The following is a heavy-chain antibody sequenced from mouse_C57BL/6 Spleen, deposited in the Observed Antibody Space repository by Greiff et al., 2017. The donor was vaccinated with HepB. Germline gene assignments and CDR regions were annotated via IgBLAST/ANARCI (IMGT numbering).Heavy chain of an antibody. CDR3: ARMASTII. J-gene: IGHJ2*01. D-gene: IGHD5-1*01. CDR2: INSNGGST. Sequence: EVQGVESGGGLVQPGGSLKLSCAASGFTFSSYGMSWVRQTPDKRLELVATINSNGGSTYYPDSVKGRFTISRDNAKNTLYLQMSSLKSEDTAMYYCARMASTIIWCQGITRTVSS. V-gene: IGHV5-6-3*01. CDR1: GFTFSSYG.